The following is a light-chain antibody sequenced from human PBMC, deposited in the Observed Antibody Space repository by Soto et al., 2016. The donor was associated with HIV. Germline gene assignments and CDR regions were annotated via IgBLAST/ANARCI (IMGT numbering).Light chain of an antibody. CDR2: AAS. CDR3: QQTYKSPFT. CDR1: QSIKNF. V-gene: IGKV1-39*01. J-gene: IGKJ2*01. Sequence: DIQMTQSPSSLSASVGDRITITCRASQSIKNFLNWYQQRPGTAPNLLIYAASSLQSGVPSNFSGSGSGTDFTLSINSLQSEDFATYYCQQTYKSPFTFGQGTKLEIK.